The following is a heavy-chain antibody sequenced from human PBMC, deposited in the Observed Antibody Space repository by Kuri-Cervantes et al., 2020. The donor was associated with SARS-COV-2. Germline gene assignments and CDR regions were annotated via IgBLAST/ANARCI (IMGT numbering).Heavy chain of an antibody. CDR1: GFTFSNAW. CDR3: ARAAIEYYYYYYMDV. Sequence: LTCAASGFTFSNAWMSWVRQAPGKGLEWVAVISYDGSNKYYADSVKGRFTISRDNAKNSLYLQMNSLRAEDTAVYYCARAAIEYYYYYYMDVWGKGTTVTVSS. CDR2: ISYDGSNK. V-gene: IGHV3-30-3*01. J-gene: IGHJ6*03.